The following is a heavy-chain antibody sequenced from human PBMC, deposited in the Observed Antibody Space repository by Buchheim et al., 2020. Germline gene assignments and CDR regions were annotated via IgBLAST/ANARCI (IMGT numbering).Heavy chain of an antibody. CDR1: GFTFNNFA. V-gene: IGHV3-23*01. D-gene: IGHD1-26*01. J-gene: IGHJ4*02. CDR3: AKAIVRSTFYFDY. Sequence: EVQLLESGGGLVQPGGSLRLSCVVSGFTFNNFAMNWVRQAPGKGLEWVSGISGSGGSTYYRDSVRGRFTISRDNSKNTLYLQMDSLRPEDTAVYYCAKAIVRSTFYFDYWGPGSL. CDR2: ISGSGGST.